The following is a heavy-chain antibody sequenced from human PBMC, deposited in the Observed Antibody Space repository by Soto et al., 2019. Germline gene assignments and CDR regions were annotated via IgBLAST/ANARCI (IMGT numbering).Heavy chain of an antibody. CDR2: ISYDGSNK. D-gene: IGHD5-12*01. V-gene: IGHV3-30*18. Sequence: QVQLVESGGGVVQPGRSLRLSCAASGFTFSSYGMHWVRQAPGKGLEWVAVISYDGSNKYYADSVKGRFTISRDNSKKTLYLQMNSLRAEDTAVYYCAKDSGVDIVATTIDYWGQGTLVTVSS. J-gene: IGHJ4*02. CDR1: GFTFSSYG. CDR3: AKDSGVDIVATTIDY.